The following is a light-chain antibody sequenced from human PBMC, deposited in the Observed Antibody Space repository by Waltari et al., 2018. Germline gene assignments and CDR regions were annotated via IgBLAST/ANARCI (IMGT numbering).Light chain of an antibody. CDR2: DAS. J-gene: IGKJ4*01. CDR3: QQCSNWPPLT. Sequence: EIVLTQSPPTLSLSPGERATLSCRASQSVSSYLAWYQQKPGQAPRLLIYDASNRATGIPAKFSGSGFGTDFTLTISSLEPEDFAIYHCQQCSNWPPLTFGGGTKVEIK. CDR1: QSVSSY. V-gene: IGKV3-11*01.